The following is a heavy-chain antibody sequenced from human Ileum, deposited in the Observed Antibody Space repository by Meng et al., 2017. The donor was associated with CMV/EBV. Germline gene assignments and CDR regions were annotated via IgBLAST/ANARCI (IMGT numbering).Heavy chain of an antibody. CDR3: ARDSMKGGGFDH. CDR2: ILNKPNGYAT. Sequence: ASGFIFGDPGVDWFWQAAGKGRGWVGRILNKPNGYATQYAASVQGRFIISRDDSENSLFLQMNSLKTEDAAMYHCARDSMKGGGFDHWGQGTLVTVSS. CDR1: GFIFGDPG. D-gene: IGHD3-10*01. V-gene: IGHV3-72*01. J-gene: IGHJ5*02.